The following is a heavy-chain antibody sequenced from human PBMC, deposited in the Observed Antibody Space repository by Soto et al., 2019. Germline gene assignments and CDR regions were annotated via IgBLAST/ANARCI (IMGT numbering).Heavy chain of an antibody. CDR3: TTDPDCSGGSCYSNWFDP. CDR1: GFTFSNAC. V-gene: IGHV3-15*07. J-gene: IGHJ5*02. D-gene: IGHD2-15*01. CDR2: IKSNTDGGTT. Sequence: EVQLVESGGGLVKPGGSLRLSCAASGFTFSNACMNWVRQAPGKGLEWVGRIKSNTDGGTTDYAAPVKGRFTISRDDSKNTLYLQMNSLKTEDTAVYYCTTDPDCSGGSCYSNWFDPWGQGTLVTVSS.